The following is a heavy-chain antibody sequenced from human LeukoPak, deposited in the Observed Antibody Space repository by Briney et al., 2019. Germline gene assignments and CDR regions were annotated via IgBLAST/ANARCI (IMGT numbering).Heavy chain of an antibody. V-gene: IGHV4-34*01. D-gene: IGHD5-18*01. Sequence: IGKINHSGSTNYNPSLKSRVTISVDTSKNQFSLKLSSVTAADTAVYYCARGHASYSYGFRYWGQGTLVTVSS. CDR2: INHSGST. J-gene: IGHJ4*02. CDR3: ARGHASYSYGFRY.